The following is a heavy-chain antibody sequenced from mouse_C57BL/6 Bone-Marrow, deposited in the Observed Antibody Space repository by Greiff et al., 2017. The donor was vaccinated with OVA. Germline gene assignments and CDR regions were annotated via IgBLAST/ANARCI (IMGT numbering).Heavy chain of an antibody. CDR3: ARHVRDYYAMDY. V-gene: IGHV5-6*02. Sequence: DVKLVESGGDLVKPGGSLKLSCAASGFTFSSYGMSWVRQTPDKRLEWVATISSGGSYTYYPDSVKGRFTISRDNAKNTLYLQMSSLKSEDTAMYYCARHVRDYYAMDYWGQGTSVTVSS. J-gene: IGHJ4*01. D-gene: IGHD1-1*01. CDR1: GFTFSSYG. CDR2: ISSGGSYT.